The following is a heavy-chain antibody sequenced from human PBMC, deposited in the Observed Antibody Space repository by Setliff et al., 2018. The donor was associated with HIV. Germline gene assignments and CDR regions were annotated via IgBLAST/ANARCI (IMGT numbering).Heavy chain of an antibody. J-gene: IGHJ5*02. CDR3: ARGVVVAAHNWFDP. D-gene: IGHD2-15*01. CDR2: ISSSSDTI. CDR1: TFSSYT. Sequence: TFSSYTMNWVRQAPGKGLEWVSYISSSSDTIYYADSVKGRFTISRDNAKNSLYLQMNSLRAEDTAIYYCARGVVVAAHNWFDPWGQGTLVTVSS. V-gene: IGHV3-48*01.